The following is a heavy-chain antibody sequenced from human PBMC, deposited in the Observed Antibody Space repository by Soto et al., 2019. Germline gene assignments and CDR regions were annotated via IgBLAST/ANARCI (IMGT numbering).Heavy chain of an antibody. CDR2: ISTSGFTT. CDR1: GFTFSNYT. CDR3: AKGSGYCLAGTCYRYFDY. D-gene: IGHD2-15*01. V-gene: IGHV3-23*01. J-gene: IGHJ4*02. Sequence: DVQLLESGAGLVQPGGSLRLSCAASGFTFSNYTMAWVRQAPGRGLEWVSIISTSGFTTFYADSVKGRFTISRDNSKDTVFLQMNSLRAEDTAVYYCAKGSGYCLAGTCYRYFDYWRQGNLVTVSS.